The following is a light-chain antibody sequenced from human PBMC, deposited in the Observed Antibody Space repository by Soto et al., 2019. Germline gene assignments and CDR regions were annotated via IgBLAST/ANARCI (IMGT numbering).Light chain of an antibody. CDR3: QQYNNWPRT. CDR1: QSVSSK. J-gene: IGKJ1*01. Sequence: DIVMTQSPAPLSVSPGEGATLSCRASQSVSSKLAWYQQKPGQAPRLLIYGASARAIGIPDRISGSGSGTEFTLTISSLQSEDFAVYYCQQYNNWPRTFGQGTKVDIK. V-gene: IGKV3D-15*01. CDR2: GAS.